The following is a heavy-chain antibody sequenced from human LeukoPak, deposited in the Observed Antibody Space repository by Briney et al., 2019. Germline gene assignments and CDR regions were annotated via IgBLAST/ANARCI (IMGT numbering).Heavy chain of an antibody. V-gene: IGHV4-59*01. D-gene: IGHD6-13*01. CDR2: IYYTGSS. CDR1: GGSISSYY. J-gene: IGHJ4*02. Sequence: SETLSLTCTVSGGSISSYYWSWIRQPPGKGLAWLGYIYYTGSSNYNPSLKGRVSISVDTSKNQFSLKLSSVTAADTAVYYCARGPSAAVKYLDFWGQGTLVTVSS. CDR3: ARGPSAAVKYLDF.